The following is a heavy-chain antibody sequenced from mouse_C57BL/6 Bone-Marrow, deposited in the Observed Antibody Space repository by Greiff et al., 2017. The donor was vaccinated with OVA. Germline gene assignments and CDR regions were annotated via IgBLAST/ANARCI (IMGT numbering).Heavy chain of an antibody. CDR3: TTPAMDY. V-gene: IGHV14-4*01. CDR2: IDPENGDT. Sequence: VQLQQSGAELVRPGASVKLSCTASGFNIKDDYMHWVKQRPEPGLEWIGWIDPENGDTEYASKFQGKATITADTSSNTAYLQLSSLTSEDTAVYYCTTPAMDYWGQGTSVTVSS. CDR1: GFNIKDDY. J-gene: IGHJ4*01.